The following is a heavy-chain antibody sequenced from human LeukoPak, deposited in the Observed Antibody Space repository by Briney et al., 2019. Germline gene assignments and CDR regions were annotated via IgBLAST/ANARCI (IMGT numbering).Heavy chain of an antibody. D-gene: IGHD2-2*01. Sequence: PSETLSLTCTVSGGSISSGSYYWSWIRQPAGKGLEWIGRIYTSGSTNYNPSLKGRVTISVDTSKNQFSLKLSSVTAADTAVYYCARHYCSSTSCLLDYWGQGTLVTVSS. CDR1: GGSISSGSYY. CDR3: ARHYCSSTSCLLDY. CDR2: IYTSGST. V-gene: IGHV4-61*02. J-gene: IGHJ4*02.